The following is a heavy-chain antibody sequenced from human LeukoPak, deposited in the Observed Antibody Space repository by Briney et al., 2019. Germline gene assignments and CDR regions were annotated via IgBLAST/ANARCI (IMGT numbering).Heavy chain of an antibody. J-gene: IGHJ4*02. CDR2: IYYSGST. V-gene: IGHV4-39*01. D-gene: IGHD3-22*01. CDR1: GGSISSSSYY. Sequence: SETLSLTCTVSGGSISSSSYYWCWIRQPPGKGLEWIGSIYYSGSTYYNPSLKSRVTISVDTSKNQFSLKLSSVTAADTAVYYCVRLPEYYYDSSGFRYVDYWGQGTLVTVSS. CDR3: VRLPEYYYDSSGFRYVDY.